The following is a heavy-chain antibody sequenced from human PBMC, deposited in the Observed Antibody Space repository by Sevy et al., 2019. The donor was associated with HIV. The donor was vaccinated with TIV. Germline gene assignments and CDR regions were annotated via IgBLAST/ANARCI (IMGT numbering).Heavy chain of an antibody. D-gene: IGHD3-3*01. V-gene: IGHV3-30*02. CDR3: ASDYDFWSGYLFHFDY. CDR2: IRYDGSNK. J-gene: IGHJ4*02. CDR1: GFTFNSYG. Sequence: GGSLRLSCAASGFTFNSYGMHWVRQAPGKGLEWVAFIRYDGSNKYYADSVKGRFTISRDNSKNTLYLQMNSLRAEDTAVYYCASDYDFWSGYLFHFDYWGQGTLVTVSS.